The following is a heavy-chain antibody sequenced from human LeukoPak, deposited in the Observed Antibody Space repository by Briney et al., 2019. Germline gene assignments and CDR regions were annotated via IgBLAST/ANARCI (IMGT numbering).Heavy chain of an antibody. V-gene: IGHV4-30-2*01. J-gene: IGHJ6*02. CDR2: IYHSGST. CDR1: GGSISSGGYS. CDR3: ARGPRYCSGGSCYSPYYYYGMDV. Sequence: SETLSLTCAVSGGSISSGGYSWSWIRQPPGKGLEWIGYIYHSGSTYYNPSLKSRVTISVDRSKNQFSLKLSSVTAADTAVYYCARGPRYCSGGSCYSPYYYYGMDVWGQGTTVTVSS. D-gene: IGHD2-15*01.